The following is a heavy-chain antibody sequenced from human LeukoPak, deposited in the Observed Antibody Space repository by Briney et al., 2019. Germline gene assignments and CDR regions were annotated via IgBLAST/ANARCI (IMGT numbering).Heavy chain of an antibody. D-gene: IGHD6-6*01. Sequence: SETLYLTCTVSGGSITSYYWSCIRQPAGQGLEWIGRISATGGTDYNPSLENRVMMSVDTSKDQFPLKLSSMTAADTAVYYCAREGSMTARPFVSIDYWGQGTLVTVSS. V-gene: IGHV4-4*07. CDR1: GGSITSYY. J-gene: IGHJ4*02. CDR2: ISATGGT. CDR3: AREGSMTARPFVSIDY.